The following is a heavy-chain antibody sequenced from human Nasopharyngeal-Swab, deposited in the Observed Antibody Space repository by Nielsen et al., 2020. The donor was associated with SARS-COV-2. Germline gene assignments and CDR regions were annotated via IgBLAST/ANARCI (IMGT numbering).Heavy chain of an antibody. CDR1: GGTFSSYA. Sequence: SVKVSCKASGGTFSSYAISWVRQAPGQGLEWMGGIFPIFGTANYAQKFQGRVTITADESTSTAYMELSSLRSEDTAVYYCARDAGRLAYCGGDCYSGWFDPWGQGTLVTVSS. CDR2: IFPIFGTA. V-gene: IGHV1-69*13. J-gene: IGHJ5*02. D-gene: IGHD2-21*01. CDR3: ARDAGRLAYCGGDCYSGWFDP.